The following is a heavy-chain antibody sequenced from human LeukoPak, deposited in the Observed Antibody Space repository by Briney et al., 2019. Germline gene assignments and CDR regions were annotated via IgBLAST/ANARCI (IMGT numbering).Heavy chain of an antibody. D-gene: IGHD1-26*01. CDR2: IKQDGSET. CDR3: ARWAGGHYDY. J-gene: IGHJ4*02. CDR1: GFTFSTYA. Sequence: GGSLRLSYAASGFTFSTYAMSWVRQAPGKGLEWVANIKQDGSETYYVDSVKGRFTISRDNGKNSMYLQMNSLRAEDTAVYYCARWAGGHYDYWGQGTLVTVSS. V-gene: IGHV3-7*01.